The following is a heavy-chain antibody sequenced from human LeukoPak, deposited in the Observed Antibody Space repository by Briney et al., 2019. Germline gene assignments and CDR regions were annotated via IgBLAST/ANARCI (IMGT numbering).Heavy chain of an antibody. Sequence: GGSLRLSCAPSGFTFSSYEMTWVREAPGKALEWVSYISSSGSTIYYADSVKGRFTISRDNAKNSLYLQMNSLRAEDTAVYYCAELGITMIGGVWGKGTTVTISS. CDR3: AELGITMIGGV. V-gene: IGHV3-48*03. J-gene: IGHJ6*04. CDR2: ISSSGSTI. CDR1: GFTFSSYE. D-gene: IGHD3-10*02.